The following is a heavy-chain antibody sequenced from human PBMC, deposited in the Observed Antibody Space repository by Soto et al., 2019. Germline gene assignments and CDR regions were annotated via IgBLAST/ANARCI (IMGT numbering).Heavy chain of an antibody. J-gene: IGHJ4*02. D-gene: IGHD1-7*01. CDR3: AATPWNYGENRYFDY. CDR1: GFTFSSYA. Sequence: EVQLLESGGGLVQPGGSLRLSCATSGFTFSSYAMSWVRQAPGKGLEWVSSISGSGDNTYDADSVKGRFTISRDYSKYTLYRQMNNLRVEDTAVYYWAATPWNYGENRYFDYWGQGTLVTVSS. CDR2: ISGSGDNT. V-gene: IGHV3-23*01.